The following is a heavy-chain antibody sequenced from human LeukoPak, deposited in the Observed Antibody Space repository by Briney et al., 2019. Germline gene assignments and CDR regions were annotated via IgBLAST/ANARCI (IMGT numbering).Heavy chain of an antibody. J-gene: IGHJ3*02. V-gene: IGHV1-3*01. CDR2: INAGNGNT. CDR3: ARDYDFWSGQDAFDI. CDR1: GYTFTSYA. Sequence: ASVKVSCKASGYTFTSYAMHWVRQAPGQRLEWMGWINAGNGNTKYSQKFQGRVTITRDTSASTAYVELSSLRSEDTAVYYCARDYDFWSGQDAFDIWGQGTMVTVSS. D-gene: IGHD3-3*01.